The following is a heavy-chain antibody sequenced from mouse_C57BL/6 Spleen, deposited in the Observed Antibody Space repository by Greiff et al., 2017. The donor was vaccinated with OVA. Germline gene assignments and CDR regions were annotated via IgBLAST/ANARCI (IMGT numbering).Heavy chain of an antibody. CDR3: TKTGYYGSSYFDY. D-gene: IGHD1-1*01. CDR1: GYTFTDYE. Sequence: QVQLQQSGAELVRPGASVTLSCKASGYTFTDYEMHWVKQTPVHGLEWIGAIDPETGGTAYNQKFKGKAILTADKSSSTAYMALRSLTSEDSAVYYCTKTGYYGSSYFDYWGQGTTLTVSS. CDR2: IDPETGGT. V-gene: IGHV1-15*01. J-gene: IGHJ2*01.